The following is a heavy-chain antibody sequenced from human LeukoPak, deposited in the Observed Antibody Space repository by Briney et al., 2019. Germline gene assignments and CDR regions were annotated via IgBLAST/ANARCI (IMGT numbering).Heavy chain of an antibody. D-gene: IGHD3-10*01. V-gene: IGHV1-2*06. Sequence: ASVKVSYKASGYTFTGYYMHWVRQAPGQGLEWMGRINPNSGGTNYAQKFQGRVTMTRDTSISTAYMELSRLRSDDAAVYYCARRVLLWFGESAFDIWGQGTMVTVSS. CDR2: INPNSGGT. CDR1: GYTFTGYY. J-gene: IGHJ3*02. CDR3: ARRVLLWFGESAFDI.